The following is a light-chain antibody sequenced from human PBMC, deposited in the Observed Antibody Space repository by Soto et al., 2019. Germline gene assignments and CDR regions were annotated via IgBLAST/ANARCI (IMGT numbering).Light chain of an antibody. CDR1: QGIITY. V-gene: IGKV1-39*01. Sequence: DIQLTQSPSSLSASGGYSVTITXLASQGIITYLNWYQQKPGKAPNLLIYSSSTLQSGVPSRFSGSGSGTDFTLTISSLQPEDFATYYCQQSFSSRWTFGQGTKVDIK. J-gene: IGKJ1*01. CDR2: SSS. CDR3: QQSFSSRWT.